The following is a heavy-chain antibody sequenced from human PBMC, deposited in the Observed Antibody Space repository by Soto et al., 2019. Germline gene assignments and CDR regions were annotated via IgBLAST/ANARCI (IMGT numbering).Heavy chain of an antibody. CDR2: IKQDEIES. Sequence: EVQLVESGGGLVQPGGSLRLSCAASGFTFSNYWMTWVRQAPGKGLEWVANIKQDEIESYYVDSVKGRFTISRDNDKNSQYMQMNRRRAEDTAVYFCARTSRGGRTGYALDYWARGALDTVSS. D-gene: IGHD5-18*01. CDR3: ARTSRGGRTGYALDY. CDR1: GFTFSNYW. V-gene: IGHV3-7*01. J-gene: IGHJ4*02.